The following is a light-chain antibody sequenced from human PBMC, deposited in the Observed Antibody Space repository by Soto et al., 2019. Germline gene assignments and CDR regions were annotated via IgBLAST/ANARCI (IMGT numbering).Light chain of an antibody. CDR3: QSYDSGLSGSWV. CDR1: SSNIGAGYD. CDR2: GNN. Sequence: QSVLTQPPSVSGAPGQRVTISCTGSSSNIGAGYDVHWYQQLPGTAPKLLIYGNNNRPSGVPDRFSGSKSGTSASLAITGLQAEDEADYYCQSYDSGLSGSWVFGGGTTLTVL. V-gene: IGLV1-40*01. J-gene: IGLJ3*02.